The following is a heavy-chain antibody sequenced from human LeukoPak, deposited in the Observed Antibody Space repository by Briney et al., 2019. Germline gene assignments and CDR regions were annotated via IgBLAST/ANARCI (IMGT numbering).Heavy chain of an antibody. CDR2: IYTSGST. Sequence: SETLSLTCTVSGGSISSGSYYWTWIRQPAGKGLEWIGRIYTSGSTNYNPSLKSRVTISGDTSKNQFSLKLSSVTAADTAVYYCARVPTAILVLDYWGQRNLCTVSS. CDR3: ARVPTAILVLDY. V-gene: IGHV4-61*02. CDR1: GGSISSGSYY. D-gene: IGHD2-2*01. J-gene: IGHJ4*02.